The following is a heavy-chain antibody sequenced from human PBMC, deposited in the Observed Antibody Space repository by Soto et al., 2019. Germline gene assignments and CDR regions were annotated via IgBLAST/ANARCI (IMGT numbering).Heavy chain of an antibody. J-gene: IGHJ4*02. V-gene: IGHV4-31*03. D-gene: IGHD2-15*01. CDR2: IFYSGST. Sequence: QVQLQESGPGLVKPSQTLSLTCTVSGGSISSGNYYWSWIRQHPGKGLEWIGYIFYSGSTYYNPSLKSRVTLSVDTSKNQFSLKLSSVTAADTAVYYCARGGSGDIVVVAAIDYWGQGTLVTVSS. CDR1: GGSISSGNYY. CDR3: ARGGSGDIVVVAAIDY.